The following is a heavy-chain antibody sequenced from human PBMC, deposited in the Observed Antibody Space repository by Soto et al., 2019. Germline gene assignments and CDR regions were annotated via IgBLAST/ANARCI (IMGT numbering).Heavy chain of an antibody. CDR3: AKDQEGLVSHWLGYNHDGKAF. Sequence: GGSLRLSCEASGFTISDYYMSWIRQAPGKGLEWVSYISSVGTTTYYADSVKGRFSISMDNAKNSLYLQMNSLRAEDTAVYFCAKDQEGLVSHWLGYNHDGKAFRARGTTDLGSS. J-gene: IGHJ6*02. D-gene: IGHD5-12*01. CDR2: ISSVGTTT. V-gene: IGHV3-11*01. CDR1: GFTISDYY.